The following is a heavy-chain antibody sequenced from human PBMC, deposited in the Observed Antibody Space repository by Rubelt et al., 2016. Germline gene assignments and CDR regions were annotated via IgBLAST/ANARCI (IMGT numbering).Heavy chain of an antibody. Sequence: EVQLVESGGGLVEPGGSLRLSCAASGFIFTNAWMNWVRQAPGKGLEWVSRIHNDGTTTNYADSVKGRFTISRDNAKNTLYLQMNSLRAEDTAVYYCATAPAGTGYYGMDVWGQGTTVTVSS. V-gene: IGHV3-74*02. D-gene: IGHD6-13*01. CDR3: ATAPAGTGYYGMDV. J-gene: IGHJ6*02. CDR2: IHNDGTTT. CDR1: GFIFTNAW.